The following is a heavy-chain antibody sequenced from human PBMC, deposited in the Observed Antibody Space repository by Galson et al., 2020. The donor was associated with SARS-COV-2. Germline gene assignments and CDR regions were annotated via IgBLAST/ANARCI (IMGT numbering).Heavy chain of an antibody. Sequence: GGSLTLSCAASRFSFSNYAMHWVLQAPGKGPEWVAGMSHDGSNKYYADSVKGRFTTSRDNSKNTLYLQMNSLRAEDTAVYYCAKDYYPTTTSDWFDSWGQGTLVTVSS. CDR2: MSHDGSNK. V-gene: IGHV3-30*18. D-gene: IGHD3-10*01. CDR1: RFSFSNYA. J-gene: IGHJ5*01. CDR3: AKDYYPTTTSDWFDS.